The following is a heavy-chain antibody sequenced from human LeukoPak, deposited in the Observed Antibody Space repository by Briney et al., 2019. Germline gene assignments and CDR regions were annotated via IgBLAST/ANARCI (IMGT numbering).Heavy chain of an antibody. CDR2: INTDGSTT. CDR1: GFTFSNYW. J-gene: IGHJ3*02. D-gene: IGHD4/OR15-4a*01. V-gene: IGHV3-74*01. Sequence: GSLRLSCAASGFTFSNYWMHWVRQAPGKGLVWITRINTDGSTTSYADSVEGRFTISRDNAKNTLYLQMNSLRAEDTAVYYCARGDYAGTGGAFDIWGQGTMVTVSS. CDR3: ARGDYAGTGGAFDI.